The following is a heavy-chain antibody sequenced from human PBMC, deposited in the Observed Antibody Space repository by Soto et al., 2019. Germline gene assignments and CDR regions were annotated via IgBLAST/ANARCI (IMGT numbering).Heavy chain of an antibody. J-gene: IGHJ6*02. CDR3: ASPWKPQGDYYYGMHV. V-gene: IGHV3-73*01. D-gene: IGHD1-1*01. CDR1: GFIFSGSA. Sequence: GGSLRLSCAASGFIFSGSAVNWVRQASGKGLEWVGRIINKANNYATEYAVSGKGRFTISRDESKNTAYLQMNSLETEDTAVYYCASPWKPQGDYYYGMHVWGQGTTVTVSS. CDR2: IINKANNYAT.